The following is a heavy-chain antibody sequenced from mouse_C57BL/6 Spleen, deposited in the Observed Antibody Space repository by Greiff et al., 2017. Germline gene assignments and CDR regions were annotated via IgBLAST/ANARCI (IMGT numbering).Heavy chain of an antibody. CDR2: IYPGSGNT. V-gene: IGHV1-76*01. Sequence: QVQLKQSGAELVRPGASVKLSCKASGYTFTDYYINWVKQRPGQGLEWIARIYPGSGNTYYNEKFKGKATLTAEKSSSTAYMQLSSLTSEDSAVYFCAREDNYYGSSYLGYAMDYWGQGTSVTVSS. J-gene: IGHJ4*01. D-gene: IGHD1-1*01. CDR3: AREDNYYGSSYLGYAMDY. CDR1: GYTFTDYY.